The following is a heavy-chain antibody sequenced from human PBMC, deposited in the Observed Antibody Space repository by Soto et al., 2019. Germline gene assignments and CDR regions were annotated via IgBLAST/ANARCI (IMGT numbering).Heavy chain of an antibody. CDR3: ARDNGWAFYYFDY. V-gene: IGHV4-31*03. CDR2: IYYSGST. J-gene: IGHJ4*02. Sequence: SETLSLTCTVSGGSISSGGYYWSWIRQHPGKGLEWIGYIYYSGSTYYNPSLKSRVTISVDTSKNQFSLKLSSLTAADTAVYYCARDNGWAFYYFDYWGQGTLVTV. CDR1: GGSISSGGYY.